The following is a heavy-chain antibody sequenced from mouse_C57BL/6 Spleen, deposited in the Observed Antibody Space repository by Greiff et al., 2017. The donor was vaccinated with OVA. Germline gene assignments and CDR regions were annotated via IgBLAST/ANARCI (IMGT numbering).Heavy chain of an antibody. J-gene: IGHJ2*01. CDR1: GFTFSSYA. CDR2: ISSGGDYI. D-gene: IGHD3-2*01. V-gene: IGHV5-9-1*02. Sequence: DVKLVESGAGLVKPGGSLKLSCAASGFTFSSYAMSWVRQTPEKRLEWVAYISSGGDYIYYADTVKGRFTISRDNARNTLYLQMSSLKSEDTAMYYCTRDSNYLDYWGQGTTLTVSS. CDR3: TRDSNYLDY.